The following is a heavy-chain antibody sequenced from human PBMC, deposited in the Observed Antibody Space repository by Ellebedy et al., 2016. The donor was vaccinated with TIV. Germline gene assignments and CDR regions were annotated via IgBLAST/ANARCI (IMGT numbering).Heavy chain of an antibody. D-gene: IGHD3-10*01. V-gene: IGHV1-46*01. CDR2: INPSGGST. Sequence: AASVKVSCKGSGYTFTSYYMHWVRQAPGQGLEWMGIINPSGGSTSYAQKFQGRVTMTRDTSTSTVYMELSSLRSEDTAVYYCARTMVRGVMYDYWGQGTLVTVSS. J-gene: IGHJ4*02. CDR3: ARTMVRGVMYDY. CDR1: GYTFTSYY.